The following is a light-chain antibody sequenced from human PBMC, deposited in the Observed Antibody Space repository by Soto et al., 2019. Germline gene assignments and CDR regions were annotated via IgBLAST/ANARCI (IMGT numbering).Light chain of an antibody. V-gene: IGKV4-1*01. J-gene: IGKJ5*01. CDR1: QSVFFISNNKSY. CDR3: QQYSSTPIT. Sequence: DRVMTPSPDSLAVSLRERAIINCKSSQSVFFISNNKSYLAWYQQKPGQPPKLLIYAAYTRASGVTDRFSGSGSGTDFTLTISRLQPEDVAVYYCQQYSSTPITFGQGTRLEIK. CDR2: AAY.